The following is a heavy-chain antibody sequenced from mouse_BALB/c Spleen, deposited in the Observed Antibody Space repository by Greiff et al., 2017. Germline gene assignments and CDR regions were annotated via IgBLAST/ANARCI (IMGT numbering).Heavy chain of an antibody. J-gene: IGHJ3*01. CDR1: GFTFSDYY. CDR3: ARGYDGYYPAWFAD. V-gene: IGHV5-4*02. D-gene: IGHD2-3*01. Sequence: EVQLVESGGGLVKPGGSLKLSCAASGFTFSDYYMYWVRQTPEKRLEWVATISDGGSYTYSPDSVKGRFTISRDNAKNNLYLQMSSLKSEDTAMYYCARGYDGYYPAWFADWGQGTLVTVSA. CDR2: ISDGGSYT.